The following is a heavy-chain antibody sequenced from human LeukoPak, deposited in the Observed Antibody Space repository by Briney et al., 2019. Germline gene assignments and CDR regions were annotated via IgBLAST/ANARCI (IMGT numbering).Heavy chain of an antibody. D-gene: IGHD2-15*01. V-gene: IGHV4-61*02. Sequence: SQTLSLTCTVSGGSISSGSYYWSWIRQPAGKGLEWFGRIYTSGSTNYNPSLKSRVTISVDTSKNQFSLKLSSVTAADTAVYYCARDNGGCTGGRCYPFDYWGQGTLVTVSS. CDR1: GGSISSGSYY. CDR3: ARDNGGCTGGRCYPFDY. CDR2: IYTSGST. J-gene: IGHJ4*02.